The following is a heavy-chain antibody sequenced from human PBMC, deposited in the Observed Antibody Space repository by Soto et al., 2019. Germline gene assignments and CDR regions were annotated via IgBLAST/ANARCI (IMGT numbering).Heavy chain of an antibody. CDR2: ISGSGGST. D-gene: IGHD3-22*01. CDR3: AKDSPVYDSSGYYFYFDY. V-gene: IGHV3-23*01. CDR1: GFTFSSYA. Sequence: PGGSLRLSCAASGFTFSSYAMSWVRQAPGKGLEWVSAISGSGGSTYYADSVKGRFTISRDNAKDTLYLQMNSLRAEDTAVYYCAKDSPVYDSSGYYFYFDYWGQGTLVTVSS. J-gene: IGHJ4*02.